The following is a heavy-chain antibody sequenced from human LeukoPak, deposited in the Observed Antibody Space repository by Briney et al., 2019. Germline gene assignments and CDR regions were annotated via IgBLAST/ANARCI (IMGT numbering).Heavy chain of an antibody. V-gene: IGHV3-21*01. CDR3: ARGRYYDYVWGSPVFDY. D-gene: IGHD3-16*01. CDR2: ISSSSSYI. Sequence: PGGSLRVSCAASGFTFSSYSMNWVRQAPGKGLEWVSSISSSSSYIYYADSVKGRFTISRDNAKNSLYLQMNSLRAEDTAVYYCARGRYYDYVWGSPVFDYWGQGTLVTVSS. J-gene: IGHJ4*02. CDR1: GFTFSSYS.